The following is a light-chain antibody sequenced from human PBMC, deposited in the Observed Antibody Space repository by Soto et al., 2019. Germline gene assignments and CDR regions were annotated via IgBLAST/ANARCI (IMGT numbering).Light chain of an antibody. V-gene: IGKV1-33*01. CDR3: QQCDDFIT. J-gene: IGKJ4*01. CDR2: EAS. CDR1: EDIKNY. Sequence: DVQMTQSPSSLSASVGDRATITCQTREDIKNYLNWYQEKPGKAPQLLIYEASNLETGVPSRFSASRSGRSFTFTISSLQPEDIATYYCQQCDDFITFGGGTRIEIK.